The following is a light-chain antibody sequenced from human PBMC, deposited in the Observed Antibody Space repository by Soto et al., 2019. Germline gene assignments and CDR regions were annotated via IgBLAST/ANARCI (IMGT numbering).Light chain of an antibody. V-gene: IGKV3-20*01. Sequence: EIVLTQSPGTLSLSPGERATLSCRASQSVTSNYLAWYQQKPGQAPRLLIYGASSRATGIPDRFSGSGSETDFTLTISRLEPEDFAVYYCQQYGTTRITFGQGTRLEIK. CDR1: QSVTSNY. CDR3: QQYGTTRIT. J-gene: IGKJ5*01. CDR2: GAS.